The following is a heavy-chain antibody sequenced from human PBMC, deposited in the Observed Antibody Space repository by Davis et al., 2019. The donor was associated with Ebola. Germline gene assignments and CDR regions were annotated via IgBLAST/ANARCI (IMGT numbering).Heavy chain of an antibody. V-gene: IGHV4-39*01. CDR1: GGSISSSSYY. CDR3: ARGGCSSASCYQWAFDL. D-gene: IGHD2-2*01. J-gene: IGHJ2*01. Sequence: MPSETLSLTCTVSGGSISSSSYYWGWIRQPPGKGLEWIGSIYYSGSTYYNPSLKSRVTISVDTSKNQFSLKLSSVTAADTAVYHCARGGCSSASCYQWAFDLWGRGTLVTVSS. CDR2: IYYSGST.